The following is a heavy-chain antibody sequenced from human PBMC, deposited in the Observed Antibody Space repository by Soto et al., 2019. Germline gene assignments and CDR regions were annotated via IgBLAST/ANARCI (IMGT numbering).Heavy chain of an antibody. CDR1: GFTFSSYG. V-gene: IGHV3-33*01. CDR3: ARGSPARFLEWLMFP. CDR2: IWYDGSNK. Sequence: QVQLVESGGGVVQXXRSLRLSCAASGFTFSSYGMHWVRQAPGKGLXWVAVIWYDGSNKYYADSVKGRFTISXXXXXXXXXXXXXXXXXXDTAVYYCARGSPARFLEWLMFPWGQGTLVTVSS. J-gene: IGHJ5*02. D-gene: IGHD3-3*01.